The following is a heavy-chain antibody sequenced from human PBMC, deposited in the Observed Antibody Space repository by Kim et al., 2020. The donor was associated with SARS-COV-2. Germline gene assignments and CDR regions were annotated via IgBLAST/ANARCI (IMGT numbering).Heavy chain of an antibody. V-gene: IGHV1-46*01. J-gene: IGHJ4*02. Sequence: ASVKVSCKASGYTFTSYYMHWVRQAPGQGLEWMGIINPSGGSTSYAQKFQGRVTMTRDTSTSTVYMELSSLRSDDTAVYYCARVGSGSYYRGGEDYWGQGTLVTVSS. D-gene: IGHD3-10*01. CDR2: INPSGGST. CDR3: ARVGSGSYYRGGEDY. CDR1: GYTFTSYY.